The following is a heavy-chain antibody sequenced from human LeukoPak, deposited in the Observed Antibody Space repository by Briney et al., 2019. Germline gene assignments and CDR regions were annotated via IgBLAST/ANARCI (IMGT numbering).Heavy chain of an antibody. J-gene: IGHJ6*03. CDR3: ARELPGDGGDATGSPMWGGSYYYYMDV. CDR2: INTNTRNP. D-gene: IGHD3-9*01. Sequence: ASVKVSCKASGYTFTSYAMNWVRQAPGQGLEWMGWINTNTRNPTYAQGFTGRFVFSLDTSVSTAYLQISSLKAEDTALYYCARELPGDGGDATGSPMWGGSYYYYMDVWGKGTTVTVSS. CDR1: GYTFTSYA. V-gene: IGHV7-4-1*02.